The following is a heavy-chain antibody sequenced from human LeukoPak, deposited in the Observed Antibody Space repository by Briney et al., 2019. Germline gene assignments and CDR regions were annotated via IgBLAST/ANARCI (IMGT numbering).Heavy chain of an antibody. Sequence: GGSLRLSCAASGFTFSSYAMSWVRQAPGQGLEWMGWISAYNGNTNYAQKLQGRVTMTTDTSTSTAYMELRSLRSDDTAVYYCARDRGYYYDSSGPQAWGQGTLVTVSS. V-gene: IGHV1-18*01. CDR3: ARDRGYYYDSSGPQA. CDR2: ISAYNGNT. J-gene: IGHJ5*02. D-gene: IGHD3-22*01. CDR1: GFTFSSYA.